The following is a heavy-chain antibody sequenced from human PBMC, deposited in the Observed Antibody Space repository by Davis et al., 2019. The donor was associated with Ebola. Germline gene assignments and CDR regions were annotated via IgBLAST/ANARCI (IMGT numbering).Heavy chain of an antibody. V-gene: IGHV3-30*18. Sequence: PGGSLRLSCATSGFTFSSYAIHWVRQAPGKGLEWVAVMSYDGSNEYYADSVKGRFIISRDISKKTLYLQMNSLRAEDTAVYYCAKDEPQIYDVWSGYYDSWGPGTLVTVSS. CDR2: MSYDGSNE. J-gene: IGHJ4*02. CDR3: AKDEPQIYDVWSGYYDS. CDR1: GFTFSSYA. D-gene: IGHD3-3*01.